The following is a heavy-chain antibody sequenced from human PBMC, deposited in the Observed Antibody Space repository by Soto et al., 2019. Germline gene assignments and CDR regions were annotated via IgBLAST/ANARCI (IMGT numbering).Heavy chain of an antibody. CDR2: IFFSGNT. D-gene: IGHD3-10*01. CDR3: ARGPRGYVYYHGMDV. CDR1: GGSILNGGHY. V-gene: IGHV4-39*07. J-gene: IGHJ6*02. Sequence: PSETLSLTCTFSGGSILNGGHYWTWIRQHPGKGLEWIGRIFFSGNTHYNPALKSRVTMSVDASKNQFSLNLSSVTAADTAVYYCARGPRGYVYYHGMDVWGQGTTVTVSS.